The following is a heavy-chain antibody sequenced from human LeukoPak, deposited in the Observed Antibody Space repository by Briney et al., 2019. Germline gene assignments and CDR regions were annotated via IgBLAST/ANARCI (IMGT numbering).Heavy chain of an antibody. CDR3: AKDAAGPEY. Sequence: GGSLRLSCSASGLTFSSYSMSWVRQAPGKGLEWVSGISASGGDTWYPDSVKGRFTISRDNSKNTLFLQMNSLRVEDTAIYYCAKDAAGPEYWGQGTRVTVSS. D-gene: IGHD6-13*01. CDR2: ISASGGDT. J-gene: IGHJ4*02. CDR1: GLTFSSYS. V-gene: IGHV3-23*01.